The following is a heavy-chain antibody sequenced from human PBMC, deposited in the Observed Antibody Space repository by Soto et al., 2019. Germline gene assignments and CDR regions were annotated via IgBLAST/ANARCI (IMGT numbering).Heavy chain of an antibody. D-gene: IGHD6-13*01. V-gene: IGHV1-69*01. CDR3: ARPIAAAGESTYYYYYYGMDV. J-gene: IGHJ6*02. Sequence: QVQLVQSGAEVKKPGSSVKVSCEASGGTFSSYAISWLRQAPGQGLEWMGGIIPIFGTATYAQKFQGRVTITADESTSTAYMELSSLRSEDTAVYYCARPIAAAGESTYYYYYYGMDVWGQGTTVTVSS. CDR1: GGTFSSYA. CDR2: IIPIFGTA.